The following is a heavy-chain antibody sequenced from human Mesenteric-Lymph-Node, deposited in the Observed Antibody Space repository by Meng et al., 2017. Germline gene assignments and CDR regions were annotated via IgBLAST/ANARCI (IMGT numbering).Heavy chain of an antibody. Sequence: GSLRLSCAVYGGSFSGYYWSWIRQPPGKGLEWIGEINHSGSTNYNPSLKSRVTISVDTSKNQFSLKLSSVTAADTAVYYCARGNIAVVDSWGQGTLVTVSS. D-gene: IGHD6-19*01. V-gene: IGHV4-34*01. CDR2: INHSGST. J-gene: IGHJ4*02. CDR1: GGSFSGYY. CDR3: ARGNIAVVDS.